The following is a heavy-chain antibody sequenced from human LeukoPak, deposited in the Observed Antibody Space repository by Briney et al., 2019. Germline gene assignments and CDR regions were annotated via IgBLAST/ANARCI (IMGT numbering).Heavy chain of an antibody. Sequence: SETLSLTCAVSGGSILTTNWWSWVRQPPGKGLEWIGEVHLSGASNYNPSLKSRVNMSIDKSKNQLSLELTSVTAADTAIYYCTRESGAFSPFGFWGQGTLVTVSS. V-gene: IGHV4-4*02. CDR2: VHLSGAS. CDR3: TRESGAFSPFGF. CDR1: GGSILTTNW. J-gene: IGHJ4*02. D-gene: IGHD1-26*01.